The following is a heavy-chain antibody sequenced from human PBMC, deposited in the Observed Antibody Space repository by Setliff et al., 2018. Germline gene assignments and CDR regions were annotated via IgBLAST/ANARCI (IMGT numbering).Heavy chain of an antibody. J-gene: IGHJ4*02. Sequence: GGSLRLSCAASGFTFTAYTMNWVRQAPGQGLEWVASIDTSSYWIYYADSVKGRFAISRDNAENSLYLQMNSLRAEDTAVYYCARSKSCGSTHCSPYDYWGQGTLVTVSS. V-gene: IGHV3-21*01. CDR1: GFTFTAYT. CDR2: IDTSSYWI. D-gene: IGHD2-2*01. CDR3: ARSKSCGSTHCSPYDY.